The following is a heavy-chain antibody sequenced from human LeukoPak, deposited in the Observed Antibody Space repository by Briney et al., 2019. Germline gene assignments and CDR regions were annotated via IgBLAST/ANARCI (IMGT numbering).Heavy chain of an antibody. CDR3: ARRGPNSGYSRGWNFDL. V-gene: IGHV4-59*08. CDR2: LHHSGES. Sequence: PSETLSLTCTVSGGSIRSSYWRWIRQSPGKRLHWIGYLHHSGESNSNPSLKSRVTISVDTSKNQFSLKLSSVTATDTAMYYCARRGPNSGYSRGWNFDLWGRGILVTVSS. CDR1: GGSIRSSY. J-gene: IGHJ2*01. D-gene: IGHD5-12*01.